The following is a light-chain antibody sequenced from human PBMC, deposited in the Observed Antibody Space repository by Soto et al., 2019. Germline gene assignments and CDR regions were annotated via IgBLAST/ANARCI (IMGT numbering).Light chain of an antibody. Sequence: EILLTQYPGTLSLSPGERATLSCRASQSVSNKYLAWYQKKNGKAPRLLIYGASNRATGIPERLSGSGYGTDLTITISRMETEDFEVYYCQQFSSYPLTFGGGTKVDIK. CDR2: GAS. V-gene: IGKV3-20*01. CDR3: QQFSSYPLT. CDR1: QSVSNKY. J-gene: IGKJ4*01.